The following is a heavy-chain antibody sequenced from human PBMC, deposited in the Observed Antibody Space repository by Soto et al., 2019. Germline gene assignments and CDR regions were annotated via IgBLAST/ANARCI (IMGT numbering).Heavy chain of an antibody. CDR1: GFTFSSFW. CDR3: ARDEVAGGLYFGESLSYGRDV. J-gene: IGHJ6*02. V-gene: IGHV3-7*04. D-gene: IGHD3-10*01. Sequence: VQLVESGGGLVQPGGSLRLSCAASGFTFSSFWMTCVRQSPGKGLEWVANIKPDGSERYYVDYVNGRFTTSRDNAKNSLSLQMNSLRAEDTAVYYCARDEVAGGLYFGESLSYGRDVWGQGTTVTVSS. CDR2: IKPDGSER.